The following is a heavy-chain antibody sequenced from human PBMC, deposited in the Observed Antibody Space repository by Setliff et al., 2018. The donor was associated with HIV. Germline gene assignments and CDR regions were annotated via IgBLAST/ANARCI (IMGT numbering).Heavy chain of an antibody. CDR1: GGSVSSYH. CDR2: LYYSGST. V-gene: IGHV4-59*02. D-gene: IGHD2-15*01. CDR3: AKPSFGVGGGAIFEY. Sequence: SETLSLTCTVSGGSVSSYHWTWIRQPPGKGLEWIGYLYYSGSTYYNPSLKSRVTISIDTSKKQLSLKLNSVTAADTAIYYCAKPSFGVGGGAIFEYWGQGILVTVSS. J-gene: IGHJ4*02.